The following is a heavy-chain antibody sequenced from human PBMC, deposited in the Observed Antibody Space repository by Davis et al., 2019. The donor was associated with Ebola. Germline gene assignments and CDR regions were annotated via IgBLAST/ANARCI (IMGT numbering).Heavy chain of an antibody. D-gene: IGHD3-9*01. J-gene: IGHJ5*01. Sequence: GGSLRLSCAASGFTFTTYALGWVRQAPGQGLEWVSTISYSGGSTYYADSVKGRFTISRDNAKNSLYLRLNSLRAEDTALYHCARVNAVTGYSRFDSWGQGTLVTVSS. CDR2: ISYSGGST. V-gene: IGHV3-23*01. CDR3: ARVNAVTGYSRFDS. CDR1: GFTFTTYA.